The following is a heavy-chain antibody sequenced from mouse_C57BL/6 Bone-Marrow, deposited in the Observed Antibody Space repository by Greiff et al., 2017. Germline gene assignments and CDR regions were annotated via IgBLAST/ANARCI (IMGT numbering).Heavy chain of an antibody. D-gene: IGHD2-5*01. CDR1: GYTFTSYT. CDR2: INPSSGYT. J-gene: IGHJ4*01. Sequence: VQLQQSGAELARPGASVKMSCKASGYTFTSYTMHWVKQRPGQGLEWIGYINPSSGYTKYNQKFKDKATLTADKSSSTACMQLSSLTSEDSAVYYCARESNYDYYAMDYWGQGTSVTVSS. V-gene: IGHV1-4*01. CDR3: ARESNYDYYAMDY.